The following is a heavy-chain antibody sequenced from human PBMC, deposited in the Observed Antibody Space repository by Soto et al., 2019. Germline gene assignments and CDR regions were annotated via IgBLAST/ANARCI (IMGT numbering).Heavy chain of an antibody. D-gene: IGHD5-12*01. CDR3: ARGVKMATPHKYYFDY. J-gene: IGHJ4*02. CDR1: GYSFTSYW. CDR2: IDPSDSYT. Sequence: GESLKISCKGSGYSFTSYWISWVRQMPGKGLEWMGRIDPSDSYTNYSPSFQGHVTISADKSISTAYLQWSSLKASDTAMYYCARGVKMATPHKYYFDYWCQGTLVTVSS. V-gene: IGHV5-10-1*01.